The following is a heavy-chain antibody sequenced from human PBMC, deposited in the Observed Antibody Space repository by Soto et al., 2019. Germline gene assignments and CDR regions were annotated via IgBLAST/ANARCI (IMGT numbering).Heavy chain of an antibody. CDR2: IYYSGST. CDR3: ARDTAITGTANHAFDI. D-gene: IGHD1-20*01. J-gene: IGHJ3*02. Sequence: SETLSLTCTVSGGSISSYYWSWIRQPPGKGLEWIGYIYYSGSTNYNPSLKSRVTISVDTSKNQFSLKLSSVTAADTAVYYCARDTAITGTANHAFDIWGQGTMVTVS. V-gene: IGHV4-59*01. CDR1: GGSISSYY.